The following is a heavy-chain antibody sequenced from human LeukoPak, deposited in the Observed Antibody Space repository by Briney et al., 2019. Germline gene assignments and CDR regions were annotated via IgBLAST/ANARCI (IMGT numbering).Heavy chain of an antibody. CDR2: IYTSGST. D-gene: IGHD3-22*01. Sequence: SETLSLTCTVSGGSISGFYWSWIRQPAGKGLEWIGRIYTSGSTNYNPSLKSRVTMSVDTSKNQFSLKLSSVTAADTAVYYCAGETYYYDSSGYYNWGQGTLVTVSS. CDR3: AGETYYYDSSGYYN. CDR1: GGSISGFY. V-gene: IGHV4-4*07. J-gene: IGHJ4*02.